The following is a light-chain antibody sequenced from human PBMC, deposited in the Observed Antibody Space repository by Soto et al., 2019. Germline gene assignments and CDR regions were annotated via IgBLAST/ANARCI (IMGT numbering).Light chain of an antibody. Sequence: QSALTQPASVSGSPGQSITISCTGTSSDVGGYNYVSWYQQHPGKAPKLMIYEVSNRPSGVSNRFSGSKSGNTASLTISGLQAEDEAEYDCCSYAGSNSLIFGGGTKVTVL. CDR3: CSYAGSNSLI. V-gene: IGLV2-14*01. CDR2: EVS. CDR1: SSDVGGYNY. J-gene: IGLJ2*01.